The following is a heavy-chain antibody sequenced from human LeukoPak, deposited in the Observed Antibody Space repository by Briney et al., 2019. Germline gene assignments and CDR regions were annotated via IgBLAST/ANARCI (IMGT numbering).Heavy chain of an antibody. CDR1: GYTFTSYG. D-gene: IGHD3-22*01. J-gene: IGHJ4*02. V-gene: IGHV1-18*01. CDR3: ARQTRHDSSGYYYSHHDY. CDR2: ISAYNGNT. Sequence: ASVKVSCKASGYTFTSYGISWVRQAPGQGLEWMGWISAYNGNTNYAQKLQGRVTMTTDTSTSTAYMELRSLRSDDTAVYYCARQTRHDSSGYYYSHHDYWGQGTLVTVSS.